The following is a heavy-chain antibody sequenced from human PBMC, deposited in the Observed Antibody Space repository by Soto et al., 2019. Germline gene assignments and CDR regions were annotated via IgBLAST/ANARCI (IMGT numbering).Heavy chain of an antibody. CDR1: GFTFSTYA. CDR3: AKDLHTTIPVATAS. D-gene: IGHD6-19*01. J-gene: IGHJ5*02. Sequence: VQLLESGGGLVQPGGSLRLSCAASGFTFSTYAMTWVRQAPGKGLECVSGISDNGGRTYYADSVKGRFTISRDNSQNTLFLDMNSLRAEDTAIYYCAKDLHTTIPVATASWGQGTLVSVSS. CDR2: ISDNGGRT. V-gene: IGHV3-23*01.